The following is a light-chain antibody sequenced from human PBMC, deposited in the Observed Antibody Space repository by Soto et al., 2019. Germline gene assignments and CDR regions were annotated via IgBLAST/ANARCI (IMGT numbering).Light chain of an antibody. V-gene: IGKV3-15*01. CDR1: QSISGN. CDR2: VAS. Sequence: EIVMTQSPATLSVSPGERATLSCRASQSISGNLAWYQQKPGQAPRLLIYVASTRATGIPARFSGSGSGTEFTLTISSLQSEDFAVYSCQQYNNWPSFGGGTKVEIK. CDR3: QQYNNWPS. J-gene: IGKJ4*01.